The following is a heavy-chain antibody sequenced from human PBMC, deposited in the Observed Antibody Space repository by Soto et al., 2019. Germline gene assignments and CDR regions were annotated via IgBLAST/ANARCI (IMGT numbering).Heavy chain of an antibody. CDR1: GYSFTSYW. V-gene: IGHV5-51*01. Sequence: PGASLKISCKGSGYSFTSYWIGWVRQMPGKGLEWMGIIYPGDYESRYSPSFEGQVNISADKSINTAYLQWSSLEASDTAMYYCARQGEAVAGPYYYYGMDVWGQGTTVTVSS. D-gene: IGHD6-19*01. J-gene: IGHJ6*02. CDR2: IYPGDYES. CDR3: ARQGEAVAGPYYYYGMDV.